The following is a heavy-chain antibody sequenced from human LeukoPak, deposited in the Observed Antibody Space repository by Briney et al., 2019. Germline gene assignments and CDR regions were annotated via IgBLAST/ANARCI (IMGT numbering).Heavy chain of an antibody. D-gene: IGHD2-2*01. CDR2: MSAYNGNT. CDR1: GYTFTSYG. J-gene: IGHJ4*02. V-gene: IGHV1-18*01. CDR3: AREAYCSSTSCYLRLIDY. Sequence: ASVKVSCKASGYTFTSYGISWVRQAPGQELEWMGWMSAYNGNTNYAQKLQGRVTMTTDTSTSTAYMELRSLRSDDTAVYYCAREAYCSSTSCYLRLIDYWGQGTLVTVSS.